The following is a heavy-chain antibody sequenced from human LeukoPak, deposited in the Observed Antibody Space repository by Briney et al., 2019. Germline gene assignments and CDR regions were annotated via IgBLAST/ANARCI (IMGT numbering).Heavy chain of an antibody. J-gene: IGHJ4*02. Sequence: GGSLRLSCAASGFTFSSYAMSWVRQAPGKGLEWVSAISGSGGSTYYADSVKGRFTISRDNSKNTLYLQMSSLRAEDTAVYYCAKSREGIFGVVTAYYFDYWGQGTLVTVSS. V-gene: IGHV3-23*01. CDR1: GFTFSSYA. CDR3: AKSREGIFGVVTAYYFDY. D-gene: IGHD3-3*01. CDR2: ISGSGGST.